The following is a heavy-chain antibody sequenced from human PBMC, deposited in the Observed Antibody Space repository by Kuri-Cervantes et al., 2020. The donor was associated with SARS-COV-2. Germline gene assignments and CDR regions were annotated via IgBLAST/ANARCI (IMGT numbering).Heavy chain of an antibody. Sequence: GGSLRLSCAASGFTVSSNYMSWVRQAPGKGLEWVSAISGSGGSTYYADSVKGRFTISRDNSKNTLYLQMNSLRAEDTAVYYCAKLRGFDGDYFDYWDQGTLVTVSS. CDR3: AKLRGFDGDYFDY. CDR2: ISGSGGST. V-gene: IGHV3-23*01. CDR1: GFTVSSNY. J-gene: IGHJ4*02. D-gene: IGHD3-9*01.